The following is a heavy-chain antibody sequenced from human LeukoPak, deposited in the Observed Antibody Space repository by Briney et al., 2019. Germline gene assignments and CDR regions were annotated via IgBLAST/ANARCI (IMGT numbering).Heavy chain of an antibody. Sequence: SETLSLTCTVSGGSISSYYWSWIRQPPGKGLEWIGYIYYSGSTNYNPSLKSRVTISVDTSKNQFSLKLSSVTAADTAVYYCARHRSWIQRFHYYYGMDVWGQGTTVTVSS. CDR2: IYYSGST. CDR3: ARHRSWIQRFHYYYGMDV. V-gene: IGHV4-59*08. J-gene: IGHJ6*02. CDR1: GGSISSYY. D-gene: IGHD5-18*01.